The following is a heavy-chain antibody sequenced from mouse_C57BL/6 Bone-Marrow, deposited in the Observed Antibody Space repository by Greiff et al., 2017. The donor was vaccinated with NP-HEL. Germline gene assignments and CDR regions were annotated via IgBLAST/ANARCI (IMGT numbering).Heavy chain of an antibody. CDR1: GYAFTNYL. D-gene: IGHD4-1*01. Sequence: QVQLKQSGAELVRPGTSVKVSCKASGYAFTNYLIEWVKQRPGQGLEWIGVINPGSGGTNYNEKFKGKATLTADKSSSTGYMQLSRLTSEDSAVYFCAREGENWVFDYWGQGTTLTVSS. J-gene: IGHJ2*01. V-gene: IGHV1-54*01. CDR3: AREGENWVFDY. CDR2: INPGSGGT.